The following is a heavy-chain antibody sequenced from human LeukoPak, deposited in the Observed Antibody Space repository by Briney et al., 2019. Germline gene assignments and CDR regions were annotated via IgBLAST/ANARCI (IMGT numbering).Heavy chain of an antibody. CDR1: GGSISSSNW. Sequence: KSSGTLSLTCAVSGGSISSSNWWSWVRQPPGKGLEWIGEIYHSGSTNYNPSLKSRVTISVDKSKNQFSLKLSSVTAADTAVYYCARIVATITGAFDYWGQGTLVTVSS. CDR2: IYHSGST. CDR3: ARIVATITGAFDY. J-gene: IGHJ4*02. V-gene: IGHV4-4*02. D-gene: IGHD5-12*01.